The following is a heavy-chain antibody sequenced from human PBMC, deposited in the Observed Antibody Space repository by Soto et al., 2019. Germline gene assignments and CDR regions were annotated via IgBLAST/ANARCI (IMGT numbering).Heavy chain of an antibody. CDR1: GFTFSSYS. V-gene: IGHV3-48*01. CDR3: ATPTVTTLYFQH. J-gene: IGHJ1*01. Sequence: EVQLVESGGGLVQPGGSLRLSCAASGFTFSSYSMNWVRQAPGKGLEWVSYISSSSSTIYYADSVKGRFTISRDNAKNSLYMKRNSLRAEDTAVYYCATPTVTTLYFQHWGQGTLVTVSS. D-gene: IGHD4-17*01. CDR2: ISSSSSTI.